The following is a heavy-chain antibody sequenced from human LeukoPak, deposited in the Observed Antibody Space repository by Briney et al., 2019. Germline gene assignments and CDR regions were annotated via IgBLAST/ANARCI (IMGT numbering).Heavy chain of an antibody. Sequence: GGSLRLSCAASGFTFSSYAMSWVRQAPGKGLEWVSAISGSGGSTYYADSVKGRFTISRDNAKNSLYLQMNSLRAEDTAVYYCARDRGRYFDWLLFNYFDYWGQGTLVTVSS. V-gene: IGHV3-23*01. D-gene: IGHD3-9*01. CDR2: ISGSGGST. CDR1: GFTFSSYA. CDR3: ARDRGRYFDWLLFNYFDY. J-gene: IGHJ4*02.